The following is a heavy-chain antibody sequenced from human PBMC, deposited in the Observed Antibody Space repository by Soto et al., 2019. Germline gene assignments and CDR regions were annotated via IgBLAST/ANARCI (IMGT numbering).Heavy chain of an antibody. D-gene: IGHD3-3*01. J-gene: IGHJ4*02. CDR1: GFTLEDYA. CDR2: ISWNSGFI. V-gene: IGHV3-9*01. Sequence: GGSLRLSCAASGFTLEDYAMHWVRQAPGKGLEWVSGISWNSGFIEYGDSVKGRFTISRDNAKNXLYXXMNXLRGXDTXXXXCAKGRGYDFWSGYPDWGQGTLVTVS. CDR3: AKGRGYDFWSGYPD.